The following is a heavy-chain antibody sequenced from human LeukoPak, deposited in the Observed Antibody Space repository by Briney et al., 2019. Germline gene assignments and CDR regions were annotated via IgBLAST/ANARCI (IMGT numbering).Heavy chain of an antibody. V-gene: IGHV3-72*01. CDR1: GFTFSDHS. J-gene: IGHJ3*02. D-gene: IGHD2-21*02. CDR3: VRSVTVSTTGAI. CDR2: TRSKPYSYTT. Sequence: QPGGSLRLSCATSGFTFSDHSMDWVRQAPGKGLEWVGRTRSKPYSYTTQYAASVKGRFTISRDDSKNSLYLQMNSLKPEDTAVYYCVRSVTVSTTGAIWGQGTMVTVSS.